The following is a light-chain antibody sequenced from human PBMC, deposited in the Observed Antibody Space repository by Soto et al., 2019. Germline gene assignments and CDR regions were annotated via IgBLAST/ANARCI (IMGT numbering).Light chain of an antibody. CDR1: QSVSSY. CDR3: QQRSNWPPIT. V-gene: IGKV3-11*01. Sequence: EIVLTQSPATLSVSPGERATLSCRASQSVSSYLAWYQQKPGQAPRLLIYDASNRATGIPARFSGSGSGTDFTLTISSLEPEDFAVYYGQQRSNWPPITFGQGTRLEIK. CDR2: DAS. J-gene: IGKJ5*01.